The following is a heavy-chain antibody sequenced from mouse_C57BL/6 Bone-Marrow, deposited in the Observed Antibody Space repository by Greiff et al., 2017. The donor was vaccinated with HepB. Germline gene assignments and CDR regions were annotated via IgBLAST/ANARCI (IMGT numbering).Heavy chain of an antibody. Sequence: VQMKESGPGLVKPSQSLSLTCSVTGYSITSGYYWNWIRQFPGNKLEWMGYISYDGSNNYNPSLKNRISITRDTSKNQFFLKLNSVTTEDTATYYCARGGNLGYGSSFFDYWGQGTTLTVSS. CDR1: GYSITSGYY. D-gene: IGHD1-1*01. CDR2: ISYDGSN. J-gene: IGHJ2*01. V-gene: IGHV3-6*01. CDR3: ARGGNLGYGSSFFDY.